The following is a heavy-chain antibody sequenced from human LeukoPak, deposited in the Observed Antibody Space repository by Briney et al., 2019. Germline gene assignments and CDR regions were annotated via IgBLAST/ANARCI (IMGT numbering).Heavy chain of an antibody. CDR1: GYTFTSHY. Sequence: ASVKVSCKASGYTFTSHYMHWARQAPGQGLEWMGVINPTGDTTRYAQKFQGRVTMTRNTSISTAYMELSSLRSEDTAVYYCARVVAGYDYWGQGTLVTVSS. CDR2: INPTGDTT. V-gene: IGHV1-46*01. CDR3: ARVVAGYDY. J-gene: IGHJ4*02. D-gene: IGHD6-19*01.